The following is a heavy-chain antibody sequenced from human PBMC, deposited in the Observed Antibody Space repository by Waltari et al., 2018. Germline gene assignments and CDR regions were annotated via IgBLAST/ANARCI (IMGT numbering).Heavy chain of an antibody. J-gene: IGHJ4*02. V-gene: IGHV3-21*01. D-gene: IGHD7-27*01. CDR3: ATGGWGFYLDN. CDR1: GLPFSSYS. Sequence: EVQLVESGGGLVKPGGSLRLSCAASGLPFSSYSMNWVRQAPGKGLEWISSISSTGTYTHYADSVKGRFTISRDNAKNSLYLQMNSLRAEDTGVYWCATGGWGFYLDNWGQGTLVTFSS. CDR2: ISSTGTYT.